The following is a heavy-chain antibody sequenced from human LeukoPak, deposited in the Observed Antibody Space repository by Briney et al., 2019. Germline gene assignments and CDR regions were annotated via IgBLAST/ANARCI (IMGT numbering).Heavy chain of an antibody. V-gene: IGHV3-72*01. CDR2: IRHKAKTYTT. D-gene: IGHD4-23*01. CDR1: GFTFSDYY. J-gene: IGHJ4*02. CDR3: AKFGAYGGNSVDY. Sequence: PGGSLRLSCAASGFTFSDYYMDWVRQAPGKGLEWVGRIRHKAKTYTTEYAASVKGRFTISRDDSKTSLYLQMNSLRAEDTAVYYCAKFGAYGGNSVDYWGQGTLVTVSS.